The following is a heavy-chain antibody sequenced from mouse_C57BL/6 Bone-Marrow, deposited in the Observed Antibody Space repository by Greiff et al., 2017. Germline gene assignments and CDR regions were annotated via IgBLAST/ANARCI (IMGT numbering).Heavy chain of an antibody. CDR2: INSDGGST. Sequence: EVQVQESGAGLVQPGESLKLSCESNDYAFPSYGMSWVRQTPEKRLELVGAINSDGGSTYYQDTMESRFILSRDNAKKTLYLQVSSLKSEDTALYYCARHETIVTTKDYWGQGTTLTVSS. D-gene: IGHD2-5*01. J-gene: IGHJ2*01. V-gene: IGHV5-2*01. CDR3: ARHETIVTTKDY. CDR1: DYAFPSYG.